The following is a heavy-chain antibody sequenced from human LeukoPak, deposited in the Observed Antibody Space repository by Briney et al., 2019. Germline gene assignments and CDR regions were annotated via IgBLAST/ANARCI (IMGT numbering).Heavy chain of an antibody. CDR1: GDSISSYY. CDR3: ATEESGY. D-gene: IGHD3-3*01. J-gene: IGHJ4*02. V-gene: IGHV4-4*07. CDR2: IYSSGGT. Sequence: KPSETLSLTCTVSGDSISSYYCTWIRQPAGRGLEWIGRIYSSGGTSYNPSLKSRVTMSVDTSKNQFSLNLTSVTAADTAVYYCATEESGYWGQGTLVTVSS.